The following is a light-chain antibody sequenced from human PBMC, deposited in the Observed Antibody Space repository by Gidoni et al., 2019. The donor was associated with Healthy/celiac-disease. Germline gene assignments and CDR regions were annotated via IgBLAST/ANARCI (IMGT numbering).Light chain of an antibody. J-gene: IGKJ2*01. CDR1: QSVSSSY. CDR2: GAS. CDR3: QQYGSSPPNT. V-gene: IGKV3-20*01. Sequence: EIVLTQSPGTLSLSPGERATLSCRASQSVSSSYLAWYQQKPGQAPRLLIYGASSRATGIQDRFSGSGSGTDFTLTISRLEPEDFAVYYCQQYGSSPPNTFXXXTKLEIK.